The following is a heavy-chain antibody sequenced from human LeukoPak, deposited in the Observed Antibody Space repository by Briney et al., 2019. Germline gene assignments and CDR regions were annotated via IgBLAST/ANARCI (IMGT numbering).Heavy chain of an antibody. CDR1: GISVSSNH. CDR3: ARETASKYYYDTGGYSDY. D-gene: IGHD3-22*01. CDR2: ISTDDET. J-gene: IGHJ4*02. Sequence: GGSLRLSCVAAGISVSSNHITWVRQAPGKGLEWISLISTDDETHYADSVKGRFTVSRDTSKNTVYLQMNSLRAEDTAVYYCARETASKYYYDTGGYSDYWGQGTLVTVSS. V-gene: IGHV3-66*01.